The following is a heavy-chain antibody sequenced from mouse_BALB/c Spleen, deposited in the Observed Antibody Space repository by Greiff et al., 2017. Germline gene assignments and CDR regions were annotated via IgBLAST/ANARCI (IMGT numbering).Heavy chain of an antibody. CDR1: GYAFSSYW. Sequence: QVQLQQSGAELVRPGSSVKISCKASGYAFSSYWMNWVKQRPGQGLEWIGQIYPGDGDTNYNGKFKGKATLTADKSSSTAYMQLSSLTSEDSAVYFCARSGTARAEVAMDDWGQGTSVTVSS. V-gene: IGHV1-80*01. J-gene: IGHJ4*01. CDR2: IYPGDGDT. CDR3: ARSGTARAEVAMDD. D-gene: IGHD3-3*01.